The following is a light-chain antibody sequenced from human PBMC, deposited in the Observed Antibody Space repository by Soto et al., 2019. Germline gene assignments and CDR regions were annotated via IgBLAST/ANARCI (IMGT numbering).Light chain of an antibody. CDR1: QSISSW. Sequence: DIQMTQSPSTLSASVGDRVTITCRASQSISSWLAWYQQKPGKAPKLLIYDASSLESGVPSRFSGSGPGTEFTLTISSLQTDDFASYYCQQYDSYSWTFGQGTKVDIK. V-gene: IGKV1-5*01. J-gene: IGKJ1*01. CDR3: QQYDSYSWT. CDR2: DAS.